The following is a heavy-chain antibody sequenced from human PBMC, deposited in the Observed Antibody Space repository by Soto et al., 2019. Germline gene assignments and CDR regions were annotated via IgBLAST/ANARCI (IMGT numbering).Heavy chain of an antibody. CDR3: ARQVGDYYFDY. CDR1: GGFMRSTNYY. D-gene: IGHD4-17*01. J-gene: IGHJ4*02. V-gene: IGHV4-39*01. CDR2: IFFNGSP. Sequence: SEALSLSCSVPGGFMRSTNYYWAWIRQPPGKGLEWIGSIFFNGSPDHNPSLQSRVTILVDTSKNQFSLKLSSVTAADTAVYFCARQVGDYYFDYWGPGTLVTVSS.